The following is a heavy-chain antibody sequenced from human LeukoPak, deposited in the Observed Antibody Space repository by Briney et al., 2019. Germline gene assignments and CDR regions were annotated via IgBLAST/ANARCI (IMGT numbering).Heavy chain of an antibody. CDR2: INHSGST. V-gene: IGHV4-34*01. D-gene: IGHD6-6*01. CDR3: ARVGQSSSSSRYYFDY. CDR1: GGSFSGYY. Sequence: SETLSLTCAVYGGSFSGYYWSWIRQPPGKGLEWIGEINHSGSTNYNPSLKSRVTISVDTSKNQFSLKLSSVTAADTAVYYCARVGQSSSSSRYYFDYWGQGTLVTVSS. J-gene: IGHJ4*02.